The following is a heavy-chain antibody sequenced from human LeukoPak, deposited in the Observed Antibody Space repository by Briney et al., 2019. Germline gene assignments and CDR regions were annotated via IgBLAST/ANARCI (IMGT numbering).Heavy chain of an antibody. CDR2: ISSNGRST. J-gene: IGHJ6*02. D-gene: IGHD6-13*01. Sequence: QPGGSLRLSCSASGFTFSSYAMHWVRQAPGKGLEYVSAISSNGRSTYYADSVKGRFTISRDNSKNTLYLQMSSLRAEDTAVYYCVKILAAGSGALYYYGMDVWGQGTTVTISS. CDR1: GFTFSSYA. CDR3: VKILAAGSGALYYYGMDV. V-gene: IGHV3-64D*09.